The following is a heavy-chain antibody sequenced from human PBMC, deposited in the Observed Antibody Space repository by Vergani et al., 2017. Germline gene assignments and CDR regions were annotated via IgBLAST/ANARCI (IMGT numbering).Heavy chain of an antibody. CDR3: AKHFGVWGMNS. V-gene: IGHV3-30*02. J-gene: IGHJ5*01. CDR1: GFPLSNYD. Sequence: QVQLVESGGGVVQRGGSLRLSCATSGFPLSNYDMQWIRQGPGKGLEFVAFIQFDGSNQYYADSVKGRFTLSRDFSKNTLYLQMNSLRTDDTATYYCAKHFGVWGMNSGGQGTQFMVSS. D-gene: IGHD3-10*01. CDR2: IQFDGSNQ.